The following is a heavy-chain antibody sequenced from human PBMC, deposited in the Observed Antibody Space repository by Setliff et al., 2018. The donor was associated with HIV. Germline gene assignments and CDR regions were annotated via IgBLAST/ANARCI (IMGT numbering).Heavy chain of an antibody. CDR3: ARAVHSGWYYFDY. J-gene: IGHJ4*02. V-gene: IGHV3-13*01. CDR1: GFTFVNHD. Sequence: GGSLRLSCAASGFTFVNHDIEWVRQAPGKGLEWVSHIGTAGDTYYLDSVKGRFTISREDARNSGYLQMNSLRDDDTAVYFCARAVHSGWYYFDYWGQGTLVTVSS. D-gene: IGHD6-19*01. CDR2: IGTAGDT.